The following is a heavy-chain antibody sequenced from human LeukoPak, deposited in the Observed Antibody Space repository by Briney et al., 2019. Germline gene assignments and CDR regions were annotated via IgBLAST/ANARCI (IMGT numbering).Heavy chain of an antibody. CDR3: APGRIVVAPYFDY. V-gene: IGHV3-23*01. Sequence: GGSLRLSCAASGFTFSSYAMSWVRQAPGKGLEWGPAISGSGGSTYYADSVKGRFTISRDNSKNTLYLQMNSLRAEDTAVYYCAPGRIVVAPYFDYWGQGTLVTVSS. D-gene: IGHD3-22*01. J-gene: IGHJ4*02. CDR2: ISGSGGST. CDR1: GFTFSSYA.